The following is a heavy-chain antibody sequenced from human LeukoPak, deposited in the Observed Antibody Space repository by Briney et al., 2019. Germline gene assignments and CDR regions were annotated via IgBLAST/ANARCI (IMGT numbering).Heavy chain of an antibody. CDR1: GGSISSSSYY. V-gene: IGHV4-39*01. Sequence: SQTQSLTCTVSGGSISSSSYYWGWIRQPPGKGLEWIGSIYYSGSTYYNPSLKSRVTISVDTSKNQFSLKLSSVTAADTAVYYCARHRIGYSYGIDYWGQGTLVTVSS. CDR2: IYYSGST. J-gene: IGHJ4*02. CDR3: ARHRIGYSYGIDY. D-gene: IGHD5-18*01.